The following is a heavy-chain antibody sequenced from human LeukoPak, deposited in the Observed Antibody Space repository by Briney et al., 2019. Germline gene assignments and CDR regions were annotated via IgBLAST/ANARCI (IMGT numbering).Heavy chain of an antibody. J-gene: IGHJ4*02. CDR3: ARVGYDSSGYYPY. Sequence: ASVKVSCKASGYTFTSYDINWVRQATGQGLEWMGWMNPNSGNTGYAQKFQGRVTMTRNTSISTAYMELRSLRSDDTAVYYCARVGYDSSGYYPYWGQGTLVTVSS. CDR2: MNPNSGNT. V-gene: IGHV1-8*01. CDR1: GYTFTSYD. D-gene: IGHD3-22*01.